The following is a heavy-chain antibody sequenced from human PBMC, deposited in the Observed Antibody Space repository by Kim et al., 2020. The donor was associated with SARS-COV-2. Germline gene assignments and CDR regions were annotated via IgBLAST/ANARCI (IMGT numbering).Heavy chain of an antibody. J-gene: IGHJ4*02. D-gene: IGHD1-26*01. Sequence: HYADSMKSRTPLSQTTSKNHFSLQLTSVTPEDTAVYYCARDAPVGSHFDYWGQGTLVTVSS. V-gene: IGHV6-1*01. CDR3: ARDAPVGSHFDY.